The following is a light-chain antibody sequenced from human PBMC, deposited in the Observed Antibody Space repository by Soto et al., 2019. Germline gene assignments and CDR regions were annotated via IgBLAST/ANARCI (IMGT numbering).Light chain of an antibody. Sequence: QSVLTQPASVSGSPGQSVTISCTGTSSDVGGYNYVSWYQQNAGKAPKLTIYDVSNRPSGVSDRFSGPKSGNTASLTISGLQAEDEADYYCSSYTSGTTRDVFGTGTKLTVL. CDR1: SSDVGGYNY. CDR3: SSYTSGTTRDV. CDR2: DVS. V-gene: IGLV2-14*03. J-gene: IGLJ1*01.